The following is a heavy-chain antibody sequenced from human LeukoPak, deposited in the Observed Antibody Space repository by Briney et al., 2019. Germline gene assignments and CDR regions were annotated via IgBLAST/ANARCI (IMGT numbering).Heavy chain of an antibody. CDR1: GFTFSNYA. V-gene: IGHV3-64D*09. Sequence: GGSLRLSCSASGFTFSNYAMHWVRQAPGKGLEYISAISPNGGSTYYADSVKGRFTISRDNSKNTLYLQMSSLRAEDTAVYYCVKVNRYCSGGSFYSAYYYGMDVWGQGTTVTVFS. CDR3: VKVNRYCSGGSFYSAYYYGMDV. CDR2: ISPNGGST. J-gene: IGHJ6*02. D-gene: IGHD2-15*01.